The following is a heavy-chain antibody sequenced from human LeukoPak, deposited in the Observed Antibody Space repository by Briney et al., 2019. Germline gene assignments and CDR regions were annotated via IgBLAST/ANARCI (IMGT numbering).Heavy chain of an antibody. CDR2: IWNDGSNK. J-gene: IGHJ4*02. Sequence: PGRSLRLSCVASGFMFSVYGMHWVRQAPGKGLEWVAVIWNDGSNKYYADSVKGRFTISRDNSKNTLYLQMNSLRAEDTAVYSCARASGPFDYWGQGTLVTVS. CDR3: ARASGPFDY. V-gene: IGHV3-33*01. CDR1: GFMFSVYG. D-gene: IGHD3-10*01.